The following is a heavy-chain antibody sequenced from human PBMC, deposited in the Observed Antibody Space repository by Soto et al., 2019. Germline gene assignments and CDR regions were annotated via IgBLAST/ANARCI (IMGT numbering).Heavy chain of an antibody. CDR1: GYTFTGYY. CDR2: INPNSGGT. V-gene: IGHV1-2*04. Sequence: ASVKVSCKASGYTFTGYYMHWVRQAPGQGLEWMGWINPNSGGTNYAQKFQGWVTMTRDTSINTAYMELSRLRSDDTAVYYCARGRPRTYYDFWSGYYTGWFDPWGQGTLVTVSS. D-gene: IGHD3-3*01. J-gene: IGHJ5*02. CDR3: ARGRPRTYYDFWSGYYTGWFDP.